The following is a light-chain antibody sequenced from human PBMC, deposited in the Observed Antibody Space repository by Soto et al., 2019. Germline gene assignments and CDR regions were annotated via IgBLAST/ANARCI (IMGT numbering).Light chain of an antibody. V-gene: IGKV1-27*01. CDR2: AAS. CDR3: QKDDRAPFT. CDR1: QDIRNY. J-gene: IGKJ3*01. Sequence: DIQMTQSPSSLSVSVGDRVTITCRASQDIRNYLAWHQQKPGKVPKLLIYAASTLQSGVPSRFSGSGSGTDFTLAINSLQPEDIATYYCQKDDRAPFTFGPGIKVYCK.